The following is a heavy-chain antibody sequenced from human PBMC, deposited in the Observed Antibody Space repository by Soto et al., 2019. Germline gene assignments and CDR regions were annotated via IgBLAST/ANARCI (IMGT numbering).Heavy chain of an antibody. CDR3: AAELYRGGRCCSFDI. CDR2: IIIAGGGT. Sequence: QMPVVQSGPEVKKPGTSVTVSCKTSGIIFSNSAVQWVRQARGQRLEWLGYIIIAGGGTKYSQNLQGKITITRDMSTNTAYMELSSLRSEDTAIYYCAAELYRGGRCCSFDIWGQGTMITVSS. CDR1: GIIFSNSA. J-gene: IGHJ3*02. V-gene: IGHV1-58*01. D-gene: IGHD2-15*01.